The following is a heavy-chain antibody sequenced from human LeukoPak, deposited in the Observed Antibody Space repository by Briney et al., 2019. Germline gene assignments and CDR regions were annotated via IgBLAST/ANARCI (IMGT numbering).Heavy chain of an antibody. J-gene: IGHJ4*02. D-gene: IGHD2-21*02. Sequence: GSLRLSCAASGFTVSSNYMSWVRQAPGEGLEWVSVIYSGGSTYYADSVKGRFTISRDNSKNTLYLQMNSLRAEDTAVYYCARVNDYYFDYWGQGTLVTVSS. CDR2: IYSGGST. CDR3: ARVNDYYFDY. CDR1: GFTVSSNY. V-gene: IGHV3-53*01.